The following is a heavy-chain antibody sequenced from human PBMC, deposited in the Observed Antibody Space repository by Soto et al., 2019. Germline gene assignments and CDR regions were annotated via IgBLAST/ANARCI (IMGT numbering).Heavy chain of an antibody. CDR2: IVVGSGNT. CDR3: AAINNDY. CDR1: GFTFTSSA. V-gene: IGHV1-58*01. Sequence: QMQLVQSGPEVKKPGTSVKVSCKASGFTFTSSAVKWVRQARGQRLEWIGWIVVGSGNTNYAQKFQARVTTTSDMSTSPAYLELSSQRAADTAVYYCAAINNDYWGQGTLLTLSS. J-gene: IGHJ4*02.